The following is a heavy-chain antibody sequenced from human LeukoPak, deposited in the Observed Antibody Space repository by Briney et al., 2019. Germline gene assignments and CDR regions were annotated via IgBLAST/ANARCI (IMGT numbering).Heavy chain of an antibody. V-gene: IGHV3-48*02. CDR3: ARERGIAVAGTDY. CDR1: GFIFSDYS. D-gene: IGHD6-19*01. J-gene: IGHJ4*02. CDR2: ISSSSI. Sequence: HAGGSLRLSCEASGFIFSDYSMNWVRQAPGKGLEWVSYISSSSIQYADSVKGRFTISRDNAKNSLSLQMNSLRDDDTAVYYCARERGIAVAGTDYWGQGTLVTVSS.